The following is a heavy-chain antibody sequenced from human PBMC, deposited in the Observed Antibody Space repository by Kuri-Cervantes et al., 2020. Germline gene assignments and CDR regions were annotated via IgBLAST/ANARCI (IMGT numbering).Heavy chain of an antibody. CDR3: AKDFTSFAQIPDAFDI. CDR2: ISSSSSYI. Sequence: GGSLRFSCAASGFTFSSYSMNWVRQAPGKGLEWVSSISSSSSYIYYADSVKGRFTISRDNAKNSLYLQMNSLRAEDTALYYCAKDFTSFAQIPDAFDIWGQGTMVTVSS. J-gene: IGHJ3*02. D-gene: IGHD2-2*01. CDR1: GFTFSSYS. V-gene: IGHV3-21*04.